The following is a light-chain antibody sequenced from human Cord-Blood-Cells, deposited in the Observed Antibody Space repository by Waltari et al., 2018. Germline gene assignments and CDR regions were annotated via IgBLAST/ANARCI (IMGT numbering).Light chain of an antibody. V-gene: IGLV3-19*01. Sequence: SSELTQDPAVSVALGQTVRITCQGDSLRSYYASWYQQKQGQAPVLVIYGKNNRPSGIPDRISGTSSGKTASLNITGAQAEDESDYYCNSRDSSGNHLVFGTGTKVTVL. CDR3: NSRDSSGNHLV. J-gene: IGLJ1*01. CDR2: GKN. CDR1: SLRSYY.